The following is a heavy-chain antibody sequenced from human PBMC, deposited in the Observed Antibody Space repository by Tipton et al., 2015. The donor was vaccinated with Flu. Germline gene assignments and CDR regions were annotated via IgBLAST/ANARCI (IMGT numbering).Heavy chain of an antibody. CDR3: ARGRRPPYAFDI. V-gene: IGHV4-34*01. CDR2: INHSGST. J-gene: IGHJ3*02. CDR1: GGSFSGYY. Sequence: TLSLTCAVYGGSFSGYYWSWIRQPPGKGLEWIGEINHSGSTNYNPSLKSLVTISVDTSKNQFSLKLSSGTAADTAVYYCARGRRPPYAFDIWCQGTMVTVSS.